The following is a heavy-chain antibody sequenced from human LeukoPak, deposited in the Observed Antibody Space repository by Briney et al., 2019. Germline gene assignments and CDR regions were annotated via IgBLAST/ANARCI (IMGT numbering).Heavy chain of an antibody. CDR2: MKPDGSEK. CDR3: AKDGTASSGWYSDWDY. V-gene: IGHV3-7*01. J-gene: IGHJ4*02. D-gene: IGHD6-19*01. Sequence: GGSLRLSCAGSGFTLSSYWMSWVRQAPGKGLEWVANMKPDGSEKYYVDSVKGRFTISRDNSKNTLYLQMNSLRAEDTAVYYCAKDGTASSGWYSDWDYWGQGTLVTVSS. CDR1: GFTLSSYW.